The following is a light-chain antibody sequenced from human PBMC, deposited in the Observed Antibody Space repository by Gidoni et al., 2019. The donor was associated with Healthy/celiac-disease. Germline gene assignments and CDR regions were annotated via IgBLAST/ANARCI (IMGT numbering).Light chain of an antibody. J-gene: IGKJ4*01. CDR1: QMVSSY. Sequence: PPPLSVSPGERATLSGRASQMVSSYLAWYQQKPDRAPMLLIYDASNRAASIPARFSGGGSGTDFSLTISSLDPEDFAVYYCQQRSNWPFTFGGGTKVEIK. CDR3: QQRSNWPFT. CDR2: DAS. V-gene: IGKV3-11*01.